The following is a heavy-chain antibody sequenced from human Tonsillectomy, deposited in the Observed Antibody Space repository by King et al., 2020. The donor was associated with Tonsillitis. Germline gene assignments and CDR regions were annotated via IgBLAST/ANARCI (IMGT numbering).Heavy chain of an antibody. D-gene: IGHD3-22*01. V-gene: IGHV3-43*01. J-gene: IGHJ3*01. CDR2: INWDGDST. CDR3: AKDIASYDCSGYYDFDL. Sequence: VQLVESGGVVVQPGGSLRLSCAASGFTFDEYTMHWVRQAPGKGLEWVSLINWDGDSTYYADSVKGRFTISRDNSKSSLYLQMNSLRTEDTALYFCAKDIASYDCSGYYDFDLWGQGTMVTVSS. CDR1: GFTFDEYT.